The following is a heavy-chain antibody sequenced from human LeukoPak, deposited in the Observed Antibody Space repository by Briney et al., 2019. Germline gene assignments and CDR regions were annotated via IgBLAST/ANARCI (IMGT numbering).Heavy chain of an antibody. CDR1: GFTFSSYW. D-gene: IGHD2-15*01. Sequence: PGGSLRLSCAASGFTFSSYWMSWVRQAPGKGLEWVANIKQDGSEKYYVDSVKSRFTISRDNAKNSLYLQMNSLRAEDTAVYYCARDSLHCSGGSCYSTDWFDPWGQGTLVTVSS. J-gene: IGHJ5*02. CDR3: ARDSLHCSGGSCYSTDWFDP. V-gene: IGHV3-7*04. CDR2: IKQDGSEK.